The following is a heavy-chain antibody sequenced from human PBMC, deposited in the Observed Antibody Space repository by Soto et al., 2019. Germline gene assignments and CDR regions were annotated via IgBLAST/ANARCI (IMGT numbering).Heavy chain of an antibody. J-gene: IGHJ1*01. CDR1: GYIFTAYS. Sequence: QVQLVQSGAEVKKPGASVKVSCKTSGYIFTAYSMHWVRQAPGQGLEWMGVVNPSGGSAHYAQSFEGRVTLTRDTSTSTFYMELSSLSSEDTAVYYWAREENCRGGTCYSEYFHHWGQGTLVTDSS. V-gene: IGHV1-46*01. CDR3: AREENCRGGTCYSEYFHH. CDR2: VNPSGGSA. D-gene: IGHD2-15*01.